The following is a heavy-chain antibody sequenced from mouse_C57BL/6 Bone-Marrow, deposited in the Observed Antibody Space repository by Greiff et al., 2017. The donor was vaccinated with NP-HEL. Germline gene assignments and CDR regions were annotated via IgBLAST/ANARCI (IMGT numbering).Heavy chain of an antibody. CDR1: GFTFRSYA. Sequence: DVKLVESGEGLVKPGGSLKLSCAASGFTFRSYAMSWVRQTPEQRLECVAYISSGGDYIYYADTVKGRFTISSDNARNTLYLQVSGLKSEDTAMYYCTRDGHYYGSRYFDVWGTGTTVTVPS. J-gene: IGHJ1*03. CDR3: TRDGHYYGSRYFDV. V-gene: IGHV5-9-1*02. D-gene: IGHD1-1*01. CDR2: ISSGGDYI.